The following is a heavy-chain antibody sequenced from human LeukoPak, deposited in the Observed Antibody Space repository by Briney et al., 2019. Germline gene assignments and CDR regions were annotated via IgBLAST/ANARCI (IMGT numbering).Heavy chain of an antibody. CDR2: INPNSGGT. CDR1: GYTFTGYY. Sequence: RASVKVSCKASGYTFTGYYMHWVRQAPGQGLEWMGRINPNSGGTNYAQKFQGRGTMTRDTSISTAYMELSRLRADDTAVYYCARLPADVAQGPDWYFDLWGRGTLVTVSS. J-gene: IGHJ2*01. D-gene: IGHD2-15*01. CDR3: ARLPADVAQGPDWYFDL. V-gene: IGHV1-2*06.